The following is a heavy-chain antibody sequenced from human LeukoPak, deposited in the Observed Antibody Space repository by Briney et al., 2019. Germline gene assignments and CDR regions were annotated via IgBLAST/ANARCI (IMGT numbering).Heavy chain of an antibody. CDR2: IYYSGST. J-gene: IGHJ4*02. CDR1: GGSISSSAYY. CDR3: ARVGGGYDGAHRNFDY. D-gene: IGHD5-12*01. V-gene: IGHV4-39*07. Sequence: PSETLSLTCTVSGGSISSSAYYWGWIRQPPGKGLEWIGSIYYSGSTYHNPSLKSRVTISVDTSRNQFSLKLSSVTAADTAVYYCARVGGGYDGAHRNFDYWGQGTLVTVSS.